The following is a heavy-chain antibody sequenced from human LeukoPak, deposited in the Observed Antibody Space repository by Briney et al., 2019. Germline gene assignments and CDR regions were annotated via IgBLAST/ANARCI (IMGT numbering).Heavy chain of an antibody. CDR2: ISYDGSNK. CDR1: GFTFSSYA. Sequence: GGSLRLSCAASGFTFSSYAMSWARQAPGKGLEWVAVISYDGSNKYYADSVKGRFTISRDNSKNTLYLQMNSLRAEDTAVYYCARAPSVCSGGSCWLDYWGQGTLVTVSS. CDR3: ARAPSVCSGGSCWLDY. V-gene: IGHV3-30-3*01. J-gene: IGHJ4*02. D-gene: IGHD2-15*01.